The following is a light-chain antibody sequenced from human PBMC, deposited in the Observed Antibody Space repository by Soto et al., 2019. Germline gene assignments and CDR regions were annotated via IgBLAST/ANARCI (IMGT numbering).Light chain of an antibody. CDR3: QQSGGSPRT. J-gene: IGKJ1*01. CDR1: QSVTRNY. CDR2: GAS. Sequence: EIVLTQSPGTLSFSPGERATLSCRASQSVTRNYLAWYQQKPGQAPWLLIYGASNRATGVPDRFSGSGSGTDFTLTISRLEPEDFAVYYCQQSGGSPRTFGQGTKVDI. V-gene: IGKV3-20*01.